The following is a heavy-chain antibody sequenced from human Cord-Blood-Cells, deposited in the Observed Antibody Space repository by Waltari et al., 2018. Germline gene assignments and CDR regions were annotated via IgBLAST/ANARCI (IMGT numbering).Heavy chain of an antibody. CDR1: GGSISSGGYY. J-gene: IGHJ6*02. CDR3: AKDYDGSGSYYYYDIDV. D-gene: IGHD3-10*01. CDR2: IYYSGNT. V-gene: IGHV4-31*01. Sequence: QVQLQESGPGLVKPSQTLSVTCPVSGGSISSGGYYWSWLRQHPGKGLEWVGYIYYSGNTYCNPSLKTPVTSSVDTSKNPFSLQLSSMTAAETAVYYCAKDYDGSGSYYYYDIDVWGQGTTVTVSS.